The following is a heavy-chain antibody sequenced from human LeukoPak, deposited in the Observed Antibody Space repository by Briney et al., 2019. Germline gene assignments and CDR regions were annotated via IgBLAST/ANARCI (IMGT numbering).Heavy chain of an antibody. D-gene: IGHD5-18*01. Sequence: SETLSLTCTVSGGSISSYYWSWVRQPPGKGLEWIGYIYYSGSTNYNPSLKSRVTISVDTSKNQFSLKLSSVTAADTAVYYCARVMGTAMVSSGYYFDYWGQGTPVTVSS. V-gene: IGHV4-59*01. CDR1: GGSISSYY. CDR3: ARVMGTAMVSSGYYFDY. CDR2: IYYSGST. J-gene: IGHJ4*02.